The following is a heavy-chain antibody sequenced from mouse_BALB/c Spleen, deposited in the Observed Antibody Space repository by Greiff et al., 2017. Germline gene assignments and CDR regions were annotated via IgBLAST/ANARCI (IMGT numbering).Heavy chain of an antibody. CDR2: IWAGGST. Sequence: QVQLKQSGPGLVAPSHSLSITCTASGFSLTSYGVHWVRQPPGKGLEWLGVIWAGGSTNYNSAHMSRLTISKDNSKSKVFLKMNRLQTDGTAMYYCAREEGSTKGFAYWGQGTLVTVSA. J-gene: IGHJ3*01. CDR1: GFSLTSYG. D-gene: IGHD2-1*01. V-gene: IGHV2-9*02. CDR3: AREEGSTKGFAY.